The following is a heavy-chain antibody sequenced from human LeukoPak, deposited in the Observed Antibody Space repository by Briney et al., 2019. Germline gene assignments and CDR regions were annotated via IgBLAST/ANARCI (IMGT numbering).Heavy chain of an antibody. CDR3: ARYPYGITVTKYYFDY. CDR2: ISSSSTYI. CDR1: GFTFNDYG. J-gene: IGHJ4*02. Sequence: PGESLRLSCVVSGFTFNDYGMKWVRQAPGKGVEWVSSISSSSTYIYYADSVKGRFTVSRDNAKDSLYLQMNNLRAEDTAVYYCARYPYGITVTKYYFDYWGLGTLVTVSS. D-gene: IGHD1-20*01. V-gene: IGHV3-21*01.